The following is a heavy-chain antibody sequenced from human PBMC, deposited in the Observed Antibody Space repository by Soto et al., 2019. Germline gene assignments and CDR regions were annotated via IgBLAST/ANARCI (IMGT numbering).Heavy chain of an antibody. CDR2: ISGSGGST. D-gene: IGHD3-10*01. Sequence: GGSLRLSCAASGFTFSSYAMSWVRQAPGKGLEWVSAISGSGGSTYYADSVKGRFTISRDNSKNTLYLQMNSLRAEDTAVYYCAKDMVRGVIHGMDVWGQGTTVTVSS. CDR3: AKDMVRGVIHGMDV. V-gene: IGHV3-23*01. J-gene: IGHJ6*02. CDR1: GFTFSSYA.